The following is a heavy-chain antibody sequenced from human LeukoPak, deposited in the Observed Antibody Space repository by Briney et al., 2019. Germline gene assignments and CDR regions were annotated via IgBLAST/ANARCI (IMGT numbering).Heavy chain of an antibody. Sequence: SETLFPTCTVSGGSISSSSYYWGWIRQPPGKGLEWIGSIYYSGSTYYNPSLKSRVTISVDTSKNQFSLKLSSVTAADTAVYYCARDQGLWFGELNWFDPWGQGTLVTVSS. CDR1: GGSISSSSYY. D-gene: IGHD3-10*01. V-gene: IGHV4-39*07. CDR3: ARDQGLWFGELNWFDP. CDR2: IYYSGST. J-gene: IGHJ5*02.